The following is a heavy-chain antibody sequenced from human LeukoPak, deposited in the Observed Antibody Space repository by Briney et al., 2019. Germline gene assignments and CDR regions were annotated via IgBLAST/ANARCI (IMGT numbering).Heavy chain of an antibody. J-gene: IGHJ5*02. CDR2: IYYSGST. V-gene: IGHV4-59*01. D-gene: IGHD2-21*01. CDR1: GGSISSYY. Sequence: PSETLSLTCTVSGGSISSYYWSWIRQPPGKGLEWIGYIYYSGSTNYNPSLKSRVTISVDTSKNQFSLKLSSVTAADTAVYYRARSLSSYCGGDCYKNWFDPWGQGTLVTVSS. CDR3: ARSLSSYCGGDCYKNWFDP.